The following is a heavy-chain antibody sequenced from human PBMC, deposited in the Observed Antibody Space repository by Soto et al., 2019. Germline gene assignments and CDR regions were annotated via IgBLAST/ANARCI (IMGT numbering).Heavy chain of an antibody. CDR2: IYYSGST. D-gene: IGHD5-12*01. J-gene: IGHJ6*02. CDR1: GGSISSGGYY. V-gene: IGHV4-31*03. CDR3: ARERVKGWLPKYYYGMDV. Sequence: QVQLQESGPGLVKPSQTLSLTCTVSGGSISSGGYYWSWIRQHPGKGLEWIGYIYYSGSTYYNPSLKSRVTISVDTSKNQFSLKLRSVAAADTAVYYCARERVKGWLPKYYYGMDVWGQGTTVTVSS.